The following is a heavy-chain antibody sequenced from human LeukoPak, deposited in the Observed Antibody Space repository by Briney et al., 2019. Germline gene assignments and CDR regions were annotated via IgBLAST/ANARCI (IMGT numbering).Heavy chain of an antibody. D-gene: IGHD2-2*01. CDR2: IIPIFGTA. CDR1: GGTFSSYA. Sequence: ASVKVSCKASGGTFSSYAISWVRQAPGQGLEWMGGIIPIFGTANYAQKLQGRVTMTTDTSTSTAYMELRSLRSDDTAVYYCARDRGTTSSYAPVPAAIAFDYWGQGTLVTVSS. V-gene: IGHV1-69*05. CDR3: ARDRGTTSSYAPVPAAIAFDY. J-gene: IGHJ4*02.